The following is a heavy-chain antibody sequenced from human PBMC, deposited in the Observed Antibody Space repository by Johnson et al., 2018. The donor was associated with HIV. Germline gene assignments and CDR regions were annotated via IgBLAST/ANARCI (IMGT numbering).Heavy chain of an antibody. V-gene: IGHV3-15*01. J-gene: IGHJ3*02. CDR1: GFTFSNAW. CDR3: ARGGAYCGGDCNAFDI. Sequence: VQLVESGGGLVKPGGSLRLSCAASGFTFSNAWMSWVRQAPGKGLEWVGRIKSKTDGGTTDYAAPVKGRFTISRDNAKNSLYLQMNSLRAEDTAVYYCARGGAYCGGDCNAFDIWGQGTMVTVSS. D-gene: IGHD2-21*02. CDR2: IKSKTDGGTT.